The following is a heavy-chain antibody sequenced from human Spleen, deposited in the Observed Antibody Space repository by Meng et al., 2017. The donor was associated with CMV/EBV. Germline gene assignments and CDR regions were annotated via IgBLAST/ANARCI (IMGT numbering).Heavy chain of an antibody. CDR2: IKQDGSEK. J-gene: IGHJ4*02. V-gene: IGHV3-7*01. Sequence: GESLKISCAASGFTFSSYWMSWVRQAPGKGLEWVANIKQDGSEKYYVDSVKGRFTISRDNAKNSLYLQMNSLRAEDTAVYYCARSALIDWQWLVVNDGYYFDYWGQGTLVTVSS. D-gene: IGHD6-19*01. CDR3: ARSALIDWQWLVVNDGYYFDY. CDR1: GFTFSSYW.